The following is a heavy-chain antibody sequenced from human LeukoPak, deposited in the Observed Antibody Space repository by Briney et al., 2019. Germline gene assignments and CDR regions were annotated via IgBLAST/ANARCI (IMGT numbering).Heavy chain of an antibody. J-gene: IGHJ5*02. Sequence: GGSLRLSCAASGFTFSSYSMNWVRQAPGKGLEWVSSISSSSSYIYYADSVKGRFTISRDNAKNSLYLQMNSLRAEDTAVYYCARAGLDYDFWSGYYTGNWFDPWGQGTLVTVSS. CDR2: ISSSSSYI. CDR1: GFTFSSYS. D-gene: IGHD3-3*01. V-gene: IGHV3-21*01. CDR3: ARAGLDYDFWSGYYTGNWFDP.